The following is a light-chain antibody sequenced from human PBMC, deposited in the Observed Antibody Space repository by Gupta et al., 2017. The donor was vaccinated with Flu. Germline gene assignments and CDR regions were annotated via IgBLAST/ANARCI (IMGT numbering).Light chain of an antibody. CDR1: QSISSW. V-gene: IGKV1-5*03. J-gene: IGKJ1*01. Sequence: DIQMTQSPSTLSASVGDRVTITCRASQSISSWLAWYQQKPGKAPKLLINKASSLESGVPSRFSGSGSGTEFTITISSLQPDEFATYYCQQYNSYSPWTFGQGTKVETK. CDR2: KAS. CDR3: QQYNSYSPWT.